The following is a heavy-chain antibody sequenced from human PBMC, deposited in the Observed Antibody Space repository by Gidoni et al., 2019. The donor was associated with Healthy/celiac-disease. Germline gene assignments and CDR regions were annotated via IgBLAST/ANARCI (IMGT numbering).Heavy chain of an antibody. CDR3: AKEGSSSWAGEYGMDV. CDR2: ISWNSGSI. Sequence: EVQLVESGGGLVQPGRSLRLSCAASGFTFDDYAMHWVRQAPGKGLEWVSGISWNSGSIGYADSEKGRFTISRDNAKNSLYLQMNSLRAEDTALYYCAKEGSSSWAGEYGMDVWGQGTTVTVSS. J-gene: IGHJ6*02. D-gene: IGHD6-13*01. CDR1: GFTFDDYA. V-gene: IGHV3-9*01.